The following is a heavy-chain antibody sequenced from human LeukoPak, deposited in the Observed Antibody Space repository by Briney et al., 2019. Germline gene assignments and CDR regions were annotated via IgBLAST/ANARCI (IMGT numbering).Heavy chain of an antibody. CDR1: GFTFSSYG. CDR2: ISYDGSNK. CDR3: AKSPDVAGTGRFDY. J-gene: IGHJ4*02. Sequence: GGSLRLSCAASGFTFSSYGMHWVRQAPGKGLEWVAVISYDGSNKYYADSVKGRFTISRDNSKNTLYLQMSSLRAEDTAAYYCAKSPDVAGTGRFDYWGQGTLVTVSS. V-gene: IGHV3-30*18. D-gene: IGHD6-19*01.